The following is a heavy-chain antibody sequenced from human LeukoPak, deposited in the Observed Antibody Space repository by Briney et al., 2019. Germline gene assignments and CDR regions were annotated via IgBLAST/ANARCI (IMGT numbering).Heavy chain of an antibody. J-gene: IGHJ4*02. CDR1: RGSLSSSSNF. D-gene: IGHD1-26*01. V-gene: IGHV4-39*01. Sequence: PSETLSLTCTVSRGSLSSSSNFWGWIRQPPGKGLEWIGSISYSGSTYYNPSLKSRVTISVDTSKNQFSLKLSSVTAADTAVYYCARLTPYSGSPLGDYWGQGTLVTVSS. CDR2: ISYSGST. CDR3: ARLTPYSGSPLGDY.